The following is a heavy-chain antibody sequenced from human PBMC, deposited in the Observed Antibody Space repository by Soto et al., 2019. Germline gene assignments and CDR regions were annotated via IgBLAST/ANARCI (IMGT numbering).Heavy chain of an antibody. CDR2: IRSKTYGRTA. CDR1: GFTFGDYA. V-gene: IGHV3-49*04. D-gene: IGHD3-10*01. CDR3: TRDQPITP. Sequence: GGSLRLSCTGSGFTFGDYAMSWVRQAPGKGLEWVGFIRSKTYGRTAEYGAAVKGRFTMSRDDSKSIAYLQMNSVKSEDTAMYYCTRDQPITPWGQGTMVTVSS. J-gene: IGHJ3*01.